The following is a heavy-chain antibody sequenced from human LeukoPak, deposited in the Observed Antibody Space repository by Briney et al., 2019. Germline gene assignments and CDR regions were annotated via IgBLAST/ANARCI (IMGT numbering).Heavy chain of an antibody. J-gene: IGHJ4*02. CDR2: IYYSGST. CDR1: GGSISSGDYY. V-gene: IGHV4-30-4*01. D-gene: IGHD2-15*01. CDR3: ASRPPISGGWY. Sequence: PSETLSLTCTVSGGSISSGDYYWSWIRQPPGKGLEWIGSIYYSGSTYYNPSLKSRVTISVDTSKNQFSLKLSSVTAADTAVYYCASRPPISGGWYWGQGTLVTVSS.